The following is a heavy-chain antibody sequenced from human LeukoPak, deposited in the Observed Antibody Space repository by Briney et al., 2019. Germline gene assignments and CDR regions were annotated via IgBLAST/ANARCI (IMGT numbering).Heavy chain of an antibody. CDR1: GYTFTGYY. D-gene: IGHD1-1*01. V-gene: IGHV1-2*06. CDR2: INPNSGGT. CDR3: ARPRRTGYFDY. Sequence: ASVKVSCKASGYTFTGYYMHWVRQAPGQGVEGMGRINPNSGGTNYAQKFQGRVTMTRDTSISTAYMELGRLRSDDTAVYYCARPRRTGYFDYWGQGTLVTVSS. J-gene: IGHJ4*02.